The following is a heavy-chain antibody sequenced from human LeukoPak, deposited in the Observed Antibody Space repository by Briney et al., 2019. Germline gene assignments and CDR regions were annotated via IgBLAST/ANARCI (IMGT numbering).Heavy chain of an antibody. CDR2: IYTSGST. CDR3: ARLLSSGYYYFDY. J-gene: IGHJ4*02. Sequence: PSETLSLTCTVSGGSISSGSYYWSWIRQPAGKGLEWIGRIYTSGSTNYNPSLKSRVTISVDTSKNQFSLKLSSVTAADTAVYYCARLLSSGYYYFDYWGQGTLVTVSS. D-gene: IGHD3-22*01. V-gene: IGHV4-61*02. CDR1: GGSISSGSYY.